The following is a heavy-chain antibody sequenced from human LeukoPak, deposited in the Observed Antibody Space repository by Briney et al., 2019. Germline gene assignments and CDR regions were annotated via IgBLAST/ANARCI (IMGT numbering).Heavy chain of an antibody. J-gene: IGHJ6*03. CDR3: ARGGNIAARMYYYYYYMDV. CDR2: IYYSGST. CDR1: GGSISSYY. V-gene: IGHV4-59*01. Sequence: SETLSLTCTVSGGSISSYYWSWIRQPPGKGLEWIGYIYYSGSTNYNPSLKSRVTISVDTSKNQFSLKLSSVTAADTAVYYCARGGNIAARMYYYYYYMDVWGKGTTVTVSS. D-gene: IGHD6-6*01.